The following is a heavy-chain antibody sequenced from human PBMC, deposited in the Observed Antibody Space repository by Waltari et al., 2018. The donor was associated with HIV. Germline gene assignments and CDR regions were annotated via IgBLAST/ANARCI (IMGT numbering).Heavy chain of an antibody. CDR3: ARDELGTAMVRGAFDI. J-gene: IGHJ3*02. CDR2: TYYRSKWYN. D-gene: IGHD5-18*01. CDR1: GDSVSRNRAA. Sequence: QVQLQQSGPGLVKPSQTLSLTCAISGDSVSRNRAAWNWIRQSPSIGLEWLGRTYYRSKWYNDYAVSVKSRITINPDTSKNQFSLQLNSVTPEDTAVYYCARDELGTAMVRGAFDIWGQGTMVTVSS. V-gene: IGHV6-1*01.